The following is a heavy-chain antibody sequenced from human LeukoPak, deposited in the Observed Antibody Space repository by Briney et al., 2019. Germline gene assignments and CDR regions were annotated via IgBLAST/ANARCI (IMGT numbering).Heavy chain of an antibody. CDR1: GYTFSGYY. CDR2: INPKSGGT. Sequence: AASVKVSCKASGYTFSGYYMHWVRQAPGQGLEWMGWINPKSGGTNYAQKFQGRVTMTRDTSISTTYMELSRLRSDDTALYYCARGETLAGTTYYYMDVWGKGTTVTVSS. V-gene: IGHV1-2*02. J-gene: IGHJ6*03. CDR3: ARGETLAGTTYYYMDV. D-gene: IGHD1-7*01.